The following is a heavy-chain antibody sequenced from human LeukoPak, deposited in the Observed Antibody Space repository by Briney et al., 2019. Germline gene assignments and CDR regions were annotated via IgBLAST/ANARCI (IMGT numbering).Heavy chain of an antibody. J-gene: IGHJ4*02. Sequence: WIRQPPGKGLEWIGFIRSKAYGGTTEYAASVKGRFTISRDDSKTITYLQMSSLRTEDTAVYYCTRGDYYDTSGYFLLFDYWGQGTLVTVSS. CDR3: TRGDYYDTSGYFLLFDY. V-gene: IGHV3-49*02. CDR2: IRSKAYGGTT. D-gene: IGHD3-22*01.